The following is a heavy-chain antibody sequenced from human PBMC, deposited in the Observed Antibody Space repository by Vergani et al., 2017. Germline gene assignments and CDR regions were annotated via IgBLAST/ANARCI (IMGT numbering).Heavy chain of an antibody. V-gene: IGHV3-74*03. J-gene: IGHJ5*01. CDR2: IKSDGSIT. CDR1: GGSMSGYY. Sequence: VRLQESGPGLVKPSETLSLTCSVSGGSMSGYYWSWIRQPPGKGLLWVSRIKSDGSITAYADSVKGRFTISRDNAQNTLYLQMNSLRVEDTGVYYCARARCIETCYMSNWLDSWGQGTLVTVSS. CDR3: ARARCIETCYMSNWLDS. D-gene: IGHD3-9*01.